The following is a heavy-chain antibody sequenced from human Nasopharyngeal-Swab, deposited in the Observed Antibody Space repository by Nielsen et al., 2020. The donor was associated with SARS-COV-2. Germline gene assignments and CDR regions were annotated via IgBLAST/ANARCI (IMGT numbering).Heavy chain of an antibody. CDR2: ISGYNGNT. V-gene: IGHV1-18*04. J-gene: IGHJ6*03. Sequence: ASVKVSCKASGYTFTNYGISWVRQAPGQGLEWMGRISGYNGNTNYAQKFRGRVTMTTDTSTRTAYMELRSLRSDDTAVYYCARTNVPYYDVSSGPKVHYYMDVWGEGTTVTVSS. CDR1: GYTFTNYG. D-gene: IGHD3-3*01. CDR3: ARTNVPYYDVSSGPKVHYYMDV.